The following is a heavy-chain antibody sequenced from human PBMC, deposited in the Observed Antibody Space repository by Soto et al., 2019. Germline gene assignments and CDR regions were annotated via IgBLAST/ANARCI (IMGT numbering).Heavy chain of an antibody. D-gene: IGHD3-16*01. CDR2: MNPDSGNT. CDR1: GYTFTNYD. J-gene: IGHJ5*02. V-gene: IGHV1-8*01. Sequence: QVQLVQSGAEVKKPGASVKVSCKASGYTFTNYDIHWVRQATGQGLEWMGWMNPDSGNTGQSKQFQGRVTMTRDTPKSTAYKEMSSLRSEDTAVYYCARGRFRRAWFDPWGQGTLVTVSS. CDR3: ARGRFRRAWFDP.